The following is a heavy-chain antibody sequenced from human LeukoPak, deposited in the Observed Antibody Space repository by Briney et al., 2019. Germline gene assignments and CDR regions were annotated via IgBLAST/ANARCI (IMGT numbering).Heavy chain of an antibody. J-gene: IGHJ4*02. Sequence: PGGSLRLSCAASGFTFSSSAMSWVRQAPGKGLEWVSYISSSGSTIYYADSVKGRFTISRDNAKNSLYLQMNSLRAEDTAVYYCARPSSNSTGFDYWGQGTLVTVSS. V-gene: IGHV3-48*04. CDR2: ISSSGSTI. CDR1: GFTFSSSA. CDR3: ARPSSNSTGFDY. D-gene: IGHD6-13*01.